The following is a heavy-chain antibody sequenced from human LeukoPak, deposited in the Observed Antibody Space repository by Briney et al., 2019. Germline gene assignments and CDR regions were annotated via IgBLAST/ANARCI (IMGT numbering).Heavy chain of an antibody. D-gene: IGHD2-15*01. CDR3: AKAPVTTCRGAFCYPFDY. CDR1: GFTFDDYG. Sequence: GGSLRLSCAASGFTFDDYGMSWVRQAPGKGLEWVSAISDTGNTYHADSVKGRFTISRDSSKNTLFLQMNRLRPEDAAVYYCAKAPVTTCRGAFCYPFDYWGLGTLVTVSS. V-gene: IGHV3-23*01. CDR2: ISDTGNT. J-gene: IGHJ4*02.